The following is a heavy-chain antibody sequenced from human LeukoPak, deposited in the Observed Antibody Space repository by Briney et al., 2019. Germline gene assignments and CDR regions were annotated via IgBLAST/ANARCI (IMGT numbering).Heavy chain of an antibody. Sequence: SETLSLTCTDSGGSISSYYWSWIRQPAGKGLEWIGSLYYSGSTYYNPSLKSRVTMSVDTSKNQFSLKLSSVTAADTAVYYCARHRGSKTLDYWGQGTLVTVSS. CDR1: GGSISSYY. CDR3: ARHRGSKTLDY. CDR2: LYYSGST. J-gene: IGHJ4*02. D-gene: IGHD3-10*01. V-gene: IGHV4-59*04.